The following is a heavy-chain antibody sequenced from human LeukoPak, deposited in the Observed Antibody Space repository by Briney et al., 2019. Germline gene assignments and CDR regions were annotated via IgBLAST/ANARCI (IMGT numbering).Heavy chain of an antibody. CDR2: INPNTGGI. D-gene: IGHD5-18*01. CDR1: GYTFTGYY. CDR3: ARDPYSNYFDY. Sequence: ASVKVSCKSSGYTFTGYYMHWVRQAPGQGLESMGWINPNTGGINYAQKFQGRVTMTRDTSISAAYMELSRLRSDDTAVYYCARDPYSNYFDYWGQGTLVTVSS. V-gene: IGHV1-2*02. J-gene: IGHJ4*02.